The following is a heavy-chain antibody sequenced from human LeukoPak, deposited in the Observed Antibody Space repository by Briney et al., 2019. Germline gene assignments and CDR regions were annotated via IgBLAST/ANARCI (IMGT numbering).Heavy chain of an antibody. J-gene: IGHJ6*02. CDR3: ARPTVAARLYYYYGMDV. D-gene: IGHD6-19*01. V-gene: IGHV3-64*01. Sequence: GGSLRLSCAASGFTFSSYAMHRVRQAPGKGLEYVSAISSNGGSTYYANSVKGRFTISRDNSKNTLYLQMGSLRAEDMAVYYCARPTVAARLYYYYGMDVWGQGTTVTVSS. CDR2: ISSNGGST. CDR1: GFTFSSYA.